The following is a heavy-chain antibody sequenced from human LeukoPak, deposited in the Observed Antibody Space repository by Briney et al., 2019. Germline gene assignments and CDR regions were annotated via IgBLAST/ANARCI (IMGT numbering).Heavy chain of an antibody. D-gene: IGHD3-22*01. CDR3: ARRRRYYYDSSGYSSAFDI. CDR2: IYHSGDT. J-gene: IGHJ3*02. Sequence: SETLSLTCTVSGYSISNGYFWGWIRQPPEKGLEWIGNIYHSGDTYYNPSLKSRVTISVDTSKNQFSLKLSSVTAADTAVYYCARRRRYYYDSSGYSSAFDIWGQGTMVTVSS. V-gene: IGHV4-38-2*02. CDR1: GYSISNGYF.